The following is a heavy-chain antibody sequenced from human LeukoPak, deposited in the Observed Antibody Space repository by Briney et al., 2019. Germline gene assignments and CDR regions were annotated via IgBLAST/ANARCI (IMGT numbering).Heavy chain of an antibody. CDR1: GFTLRGYG. Sequence: GGSLRLSCAASGFTLRGYGMHGVRQAPGKGLEWVAFIRYDGSDKSYADSVRGRFTISRDNSENTLYLQINSLRVEDTAVYYCAKDTPTTGYHLDSWGQGTLVTVSS. V-gene: IGHV3-30*02. CDR3: AKDTPTTGYHLDS. CDR2: IRYDGSDK. J-gene: IGHJ4*02. D-gene: IGHD1-1*01.